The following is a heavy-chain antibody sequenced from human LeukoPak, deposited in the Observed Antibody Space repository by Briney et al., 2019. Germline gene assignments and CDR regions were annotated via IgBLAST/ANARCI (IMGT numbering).Heavy chain of an antibody. CDR2: INSDGSST. D-gene: IGHD2-15*01. CDR3: ARVYPGSAFYFDH. J-gene: IGHJ4*02. Sequence: GGSLRLSCAASGFTFSSHGMHWVRQAPGKGLVWVSRINSDGSSTSYADSVKGRFIISRDNSKNTLYLQMNSLRAEDTAVYYCARVYPGSAFYFDHWGQGTLVTVSS. CDR1: GFTFSSHG. V-gene: IGHV3-74*01.